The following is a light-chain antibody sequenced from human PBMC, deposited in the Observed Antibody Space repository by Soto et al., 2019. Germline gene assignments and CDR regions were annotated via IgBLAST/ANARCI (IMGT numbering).Light chain of an antibody. CDR1: QSVRSSN. CDR3: QQYGDPVT. CDR2: GAF. V-gene: IGKV3-20*01. Sequence: EIVLTQSPGTLSLSPGERATLSCRASQSVRSSNLAWYQQRPGQAPRLLIHGAFSRATGIPDRFSGSGSGTDVTLTISRLEPEDFAVYYCQQYGDPVTFGGGTKVEIK. J-gene: IGKJ4*01.